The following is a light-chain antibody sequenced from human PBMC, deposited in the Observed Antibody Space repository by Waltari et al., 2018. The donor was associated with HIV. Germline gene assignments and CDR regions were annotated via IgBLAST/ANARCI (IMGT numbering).Light chain of an antibody. CDR3: GADHGSGTNFMYV. Sequence: QPALTQTPFASASLGTSVTLTCTLSSGYLNYEVDWSHQRPGKAPRCVMRVGTGGIVGAKGDGIPDRFSVLAAGLNRYLTIKNIQEEDESAYYCGADHGSGTNFMYVFGTGTKVTV. J-gene: IGLJ1*01. V-gene: IGLV9-49*01. CDR1: SGYLNYE. CDR2: VGTGGIVG.